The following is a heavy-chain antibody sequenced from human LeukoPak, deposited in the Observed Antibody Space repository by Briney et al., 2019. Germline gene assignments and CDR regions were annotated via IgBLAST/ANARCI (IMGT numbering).Heavy chain of an antibody. D-gene: IGHD6-19*01. J-gene: IGHJ4*02. CDR2: IKQDGSEK. Sequence: PGGSLRLSCAASGFTFSYYWMTWVRQAPGKGLEWVANIKQDGSEKYYVDSVKGRFTISRDNAKNSLYLQMNSLRVEDTAVYYCARSAVPSWAAPFDYWGQGSLVTVSS. CDR3: ARSAVPSWAAPFDY. V-gene: IGHV3-7*01. CDR1: GFTFSYYW.